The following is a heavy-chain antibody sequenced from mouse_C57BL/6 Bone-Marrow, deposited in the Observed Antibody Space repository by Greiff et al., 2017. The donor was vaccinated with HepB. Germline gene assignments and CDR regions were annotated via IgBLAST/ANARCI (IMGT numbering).Heavy chain of an antibody. CDR2: IDPSDSET. D-gene: IGHD1-1*01. CDR1: GYTFTSYW. Sequence: QVQLQQPGAELVRPGSSVKLSCKASGYTFTSYWMHWVKQRPIQGLEWIGNIDPSDSETHYNQKFKDKATLTADKSSSTAYMQLSSLTSEDSAVYYCAKGYYGMRWYFDVWGTGTTVTVSS. CDR3: AKGYYGMRWYFDV. V-gene: IGHV1-52*01. J-gene: IGHJ1*03.